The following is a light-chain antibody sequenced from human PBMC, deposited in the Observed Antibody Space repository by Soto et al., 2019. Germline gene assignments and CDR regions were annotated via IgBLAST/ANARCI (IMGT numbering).Light chain of an antibody. CDR1: PSVSSN. V-gene: IGKV3-15*01. CDR2: GAS. J-gene: IGKJ4*01. Sequence: EIVMTQSPATLSVSPGERATLSCRASPSVSSNLAWYQQKPGQAPRLLIYGASTRATGIPARFSGSGSGTESTLTISSLQSEDFAVYYCQQYNNWPLTFGGGTKVESK. CDR3: QQYNNWPLT.